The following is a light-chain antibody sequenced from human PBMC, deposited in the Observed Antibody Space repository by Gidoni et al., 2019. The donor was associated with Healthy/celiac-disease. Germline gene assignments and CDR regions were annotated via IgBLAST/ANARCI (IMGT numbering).Light chain of an antibody. CDR3: QSYDSSLSGSVV. V-gene: IGLV1-40*01. CDR1: SSNIGAGYD. Sequence: QSVLTQPTSVSAAPGQRVTISCTGSSSNIGAGYDVHWYQQLPGTAPKLLIYGNSNRPSGVPDRFSGSKSGTSASLAITGLQAEDEADYYCQSYDSSLSGSVVFGGGTKLTVL. J-gene: IGLJ2*01. CDR2: GNS.